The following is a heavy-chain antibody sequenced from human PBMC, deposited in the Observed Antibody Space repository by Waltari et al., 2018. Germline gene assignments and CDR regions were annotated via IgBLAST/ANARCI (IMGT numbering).Heavy chain of an antibody. Sequence: QELLVESGGGVVHPGRSMTVSCAASCFTFSHYGMHWVRQAPGTGVQWVAVKSYEGSTQDYADTGKGRFSDSRDNWNNTLCVQMNSMTAEDTALYYCAGDDFGSWRVHDLWGQGTLVTVSS. V-gene: IGHV3-33*08. J-gene: IGHJ5*02. CDR3: AGDDFGSWRVHDL. CDR1: CFTFSHYG. D-gene: IGHD3-10*01. CDR2: KSYEGSTQ.